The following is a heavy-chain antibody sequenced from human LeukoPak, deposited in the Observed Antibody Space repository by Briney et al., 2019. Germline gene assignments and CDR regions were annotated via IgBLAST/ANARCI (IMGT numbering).Heavy chain of an antibody. D-gene: IGHD2-2*02. CDR2: LYYSGST. J-gene: IGHJ5*02. CDR3: ARGYCSSTSCYKWFDP. Sequence: PSETLSLTCSVSGGSISSRSYYWGWIRQPPGKGLEWIGTLYYSGSTHYNPSLKSRVTISVDTSKNQFSLKLSSVTAADTAVYYCARGYCSSTSCYKWFDPWGQGTLVTVSS. V-gene: IGHV4-39*01. CDR1: GGSISSRSYY.